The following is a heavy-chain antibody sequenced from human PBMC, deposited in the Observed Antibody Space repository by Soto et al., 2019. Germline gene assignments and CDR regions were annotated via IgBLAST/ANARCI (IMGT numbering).Heavy chain of an antibody. D-gene: IGHD6-13*01. CDR3: AFPATADFDY. Sequence: QVQLQESGPGLVKPSGTLSLTCAVSGGSISSTNWWTWVRQSPGRGLEWIGEIYHSGTTNDSPSLKSRVTIAVDMSTNHLSLTLISVTAADTAVYYCAFPATADFDYWGKGILVTVSS. V-gene: IGHV4-4*02. J-gene: IGHJ4*02. CDR1: GGSISSTNW. CDR2: IYHSGTT.